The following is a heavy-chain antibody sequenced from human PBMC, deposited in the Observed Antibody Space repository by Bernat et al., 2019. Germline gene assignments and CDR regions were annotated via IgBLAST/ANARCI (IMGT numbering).Heavy chain of an antibody. Sequence: EVQLLESGGGLVQPGGSLRLSCAASGFTFSSYAMSWVRQAPGKGLEWVANIKQDGSEKYYVDSVKGRFTISRDNAKNSLYLQMNSLRAEDTAVYYCAREMATIYDAFDIWGQGTMVTVSS. CDR3: AREMATIYDAFDI. D-gene: IGHD5-24*01. CDR1: GFTFSSYA. V-gene: IGHV3-7*03. CDR2: IKQDGSEK. J-gene: IGHJ3*02.